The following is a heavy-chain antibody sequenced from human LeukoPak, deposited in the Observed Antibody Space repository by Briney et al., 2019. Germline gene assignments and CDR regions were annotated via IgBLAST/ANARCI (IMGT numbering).Heavy chain of an antibody. D-gene: IGHD2-2*01. J-gene: IGHJ3*02. CDR3: AREDASAFDI. Sequence: SETLSLTCTVSGYSISSGYYWGWIRPPPGKGLEWIGSIYHSGSTYYNPSLKRRVTISGDTSKNQFSLKLSSVTAADTAVYYCAREDASAFDIWGQGTMVTVSS. V-gene: IGHV4-38-2*02. CDR2: IYHSGST. CDR1: GYSISSGYY.